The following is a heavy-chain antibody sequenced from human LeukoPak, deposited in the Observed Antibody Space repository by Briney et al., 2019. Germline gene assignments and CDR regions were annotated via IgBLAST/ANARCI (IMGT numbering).Heavy chain of an antibody. D-gene: IGHD6-25*01. CDR2: ISGSVGTI. CDR3: AKDLSGYGPYWYFDL. CDR1: GFTFSSYG. Sequence: GGSLRLSCAAPGFTFSSYGMSWVRQAPGKGLEWVSSISGSVGTIYYADSVKGRFTISRDNSKNTLYLQMNNLRAEDSAVYYCAKDLSGYGPYWYFDLWGRGTLVTVSS. V-gene: IGHV3-23*01. J-gene: IGHJ2*01.